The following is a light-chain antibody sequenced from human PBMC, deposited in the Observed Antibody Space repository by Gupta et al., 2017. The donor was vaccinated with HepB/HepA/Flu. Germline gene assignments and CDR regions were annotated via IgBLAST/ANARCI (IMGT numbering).Light chain of an antibody. V-gene: IGLV2-23*02. CDR3: CSYAGNNIWL. J-gene: IGLJ3*02. Sequence: QSALTQPASVSGSPGQSITISCTGTSSDGGNYNLVSWCQQHPDKAPKLIIYEVTDRPSGVSNRFSGSKSGNTASLTVSGLQAEDEADYYCCSYAGNNIWLFGGGTKLTVL. CDR1: SSDGGNYNL. CDR2: EVT.